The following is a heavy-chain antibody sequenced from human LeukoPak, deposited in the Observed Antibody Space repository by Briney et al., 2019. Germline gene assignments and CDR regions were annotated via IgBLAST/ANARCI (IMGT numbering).Heavy chain of an antibody. J-gene: IGHJ3*02. CDR2: IYYSGST. CDR1: GGSISSYY. V-gene: IGHV4-59*01. Sequence: PSETLSLTCTVSGGSISSYYWSWIRKPPGKGLEWSGYIYYSGSTNYNPSLKSRVTISVDTSKNQFSLKLSSVTAADTAVYYCARVPHRLPSYYDSSGYNRNDAFDIWGQGTMVTVSS. D-gene: IGHD3-22*01. CDR3: ARVPHRLPSYYDSSGYNRNDAFDI.